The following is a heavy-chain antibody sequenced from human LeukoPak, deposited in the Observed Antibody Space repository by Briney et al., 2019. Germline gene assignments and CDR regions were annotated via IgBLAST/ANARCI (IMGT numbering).Heavy chain of an antibody. Sequence: TSETLSLTCAVYGGSFSGYYWSWIRQPPGKGLEWIGEINHSGSTNYNPSLKSRVTISVDTSKNQFSLRLSSVTAADTAVYYCARGLGSGYSFDYWGQGTLVTVSS. CDR2: INHSGST. CDR1: GGSFSGYY. J-gene: IGHJ4*02. V-gene: IGHV4-34*01. CDR3: ARGLGSGYSFDY. D-gene: IGHD3-22*01.